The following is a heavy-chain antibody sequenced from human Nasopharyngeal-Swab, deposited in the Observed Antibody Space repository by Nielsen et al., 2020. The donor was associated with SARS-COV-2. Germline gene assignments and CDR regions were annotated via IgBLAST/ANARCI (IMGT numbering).Heavy chain of an antibody. V-gene: IGHV4-61*02. CDR2: IYTSGST. D-gene: IGHD1-26*01. CDR3: ARDHEWELLLAFDI. J-gene: IGHJ3*02. CDR1: GGSISSGSYC. Sequence: LRLSCTVSGGSISSGSYCWSWIRQPAGKGLEWIGRIYTSGSTNYNPSLKSRVTISVDTSKNQFSLKLSSVTAADTAVYYCARDHEWELLLAFDIWGQGTMVTVSS.